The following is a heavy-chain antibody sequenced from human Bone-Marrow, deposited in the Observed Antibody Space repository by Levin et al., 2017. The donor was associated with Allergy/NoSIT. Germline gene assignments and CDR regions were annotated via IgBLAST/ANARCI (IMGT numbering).Heavy chain of an antibody. V-gene: IGHV3-21*01. CDR3: ARRESGWYFDY. CDR1: GFSFSSCS. D-gene: IGHD6-19*01. J-gene: IGHJ4*02. CDR2: ITGSSTYK. Sequence: GESLKISCGASGFSFSSCSMFWVRQAPGKGLEWIASITGSSTYKYFADSVKGRFTISRDNAKNSLYLQMDSLRAEDTAVYYCARRESGWYFDYWGQGTLVTVSS.